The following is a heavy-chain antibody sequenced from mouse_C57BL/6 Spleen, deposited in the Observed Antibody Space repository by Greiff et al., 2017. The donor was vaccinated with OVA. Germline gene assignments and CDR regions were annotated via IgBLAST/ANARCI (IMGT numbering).Heavy chain of an antibody. CDR1: GFNIKDYY. V-gene: IGHV14-2*01. D-gene: IGHD1-1*01. CDR3: ARTRYGSSSAWFAY. Sequence: EVHLVESGAELVKPGASVKLSCTASGFNIKDYYMHWVKQRTEQGLEWIGRIDPEDGETKYAPKFQGKATITADTSSNPAYLQLSSLTSEDTAGYYWARTRYGSSSAWFAYWGQGTLVTVSA. CDR2: IDPEDGET. J-gene: IGHJ3*01.